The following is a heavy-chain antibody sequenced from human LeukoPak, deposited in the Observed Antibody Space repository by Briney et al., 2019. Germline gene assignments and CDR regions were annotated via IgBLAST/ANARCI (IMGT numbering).Heavy chain of an antibody. CDR2: ISSSSSYI. CDR3: ARDLPENYYDSSGPNWFDP. D-gene: IGHD3-22*01. Sequence: GGSLRLSCAASGFTFSSYAMSWVRQAPGKGLEWVSSISSSSSYIYYADSVKGRFTISRDNAKNSLYLQMNSLRAEDTAVYYCARDLPENYYDSSGPNWFDPWGQGTLVTVSS. V-gene: IGHV3-21*01. J-gene: IGHJ5*02. CDR1: GFTFSSYA.